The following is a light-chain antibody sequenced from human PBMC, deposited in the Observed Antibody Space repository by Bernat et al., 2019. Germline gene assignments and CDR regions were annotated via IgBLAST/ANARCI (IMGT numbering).Light chain of an antibody. CDR1: QSVGSN. V-gene: IGKV3-15*01. CDR2: GAS. Sequence: EIVMTQSPATLSLSPGERATLSCRASQSVGSNLAWYQQNPGQVPRLLIYGASTRATGIPVRFSGSGSGTEFTLTISSLQSEDFAVYYCQHYNDWPFTFGPGTTVDIE. J-gene: IGKJ3*01. CDR3: QHYNDWPFT.